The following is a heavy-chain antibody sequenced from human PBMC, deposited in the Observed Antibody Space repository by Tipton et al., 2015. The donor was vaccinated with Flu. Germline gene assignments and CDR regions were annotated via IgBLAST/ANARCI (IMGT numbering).Heavy chain of an antibody. CDR3: ARGAGGSGWYDGRDVFDI. V-gene: IGHV4-4*02. Sequence: TLSLTCIVFGDSIGSDNWWSWVRQPPGKGLEWIGEIYHSGSINYNPSLKSRVTISVDESNNQISLNLNSVTATDTAVYYCARGAGGSGWYDGRDVFDIWGQGTMVTVSS. J-gene: IGHJ3*02. CDR2: IYHSGSI. CDR1: GDSIGSDNW. D-gene: IGHD6-19*01.